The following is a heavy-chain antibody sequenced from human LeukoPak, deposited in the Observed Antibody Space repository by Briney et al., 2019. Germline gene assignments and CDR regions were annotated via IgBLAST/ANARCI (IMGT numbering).Heavy chain of an antibody. V-gene: IGHV4-31*03. CDR1: GGPISSAYYY. J-gene: IGHJ3*02. D-gene: IGHD2-15*01. CDR2: IYYSGTT. Sequence: SETLSLTCTVSGGPISSAYYYWSWLPRHPGKGLEWIGHIYYSGTTYYNPSLKNRSNISVDTSKNHFSLKLTSVTAAETAVYYCARDSAVVVGTRLFDIWGQGTMVTVSS. CDR3: ARDSAVVVGTRLFDI.